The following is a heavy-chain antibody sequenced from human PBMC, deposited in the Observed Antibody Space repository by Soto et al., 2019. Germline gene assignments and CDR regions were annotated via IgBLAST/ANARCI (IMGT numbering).Heavy chain of an antibody. J-gene: IGHJ6*02. CDR1: GFTFSSYA. D-gene: IGHD3-9*01. Sequence: EVQLLESGGGLVQPGGSLRLSCAASGFTFSSYAMSWVRQAPGKGLEWVSAISGSGGSTYYADSVKGRFTISRDNSKNTLYLKMNSLRAEDTAVYYCAKAYDILTGYYTIYYYYYGMDVWGQGTTVTVSS. CDR3: AKAYDILTGYYTIYYYYYGMDV. V-gene: IGHV3-23*01. CDR2: ISGSGGST.